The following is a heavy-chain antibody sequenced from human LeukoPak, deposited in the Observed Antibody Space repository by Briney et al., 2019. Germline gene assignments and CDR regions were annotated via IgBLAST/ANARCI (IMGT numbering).Heavy chain of an antibody. CDR1: GFTFSSYS. Sequence: PGGSLRLSCAASGFTFSSYSMNWVRQAPGKGLEWVSYISSSSSTIYYADSVKGRFTISRDNDKNSLYLQMNSLRAEDTAVYYCAKDLLAARPPPDAFDIWGQGTMVTVSS. D-gene: IGHD6-6*01. CDR2: ISSSSSTI. V-gene: IGHV3-48*04. CDR3: AKDLLAARPPPDAFDI. J-gene: IGHJ3*02.